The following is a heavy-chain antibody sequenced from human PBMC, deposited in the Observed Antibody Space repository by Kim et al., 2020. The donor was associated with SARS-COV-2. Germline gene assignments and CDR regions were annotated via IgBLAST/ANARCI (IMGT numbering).Heavy chain of an antibody. Sequence: SETLSLTCAVYGGSFSGYYWSWIRQPPGKGLEWIGEINHSGSTNYNPSLKSRVTISVDTSKNQFSLKLSSVTAADTAVYYCARHTMTRRVRGVIQWWFDPWGQGTLVTVSS. V-gene: IGHV4-34*01. CDR2: INHSGST. CDR1: GGSFSGYY. D-gene: IGHD3-10*01. J-gene: IGHJ5*02. CDR3: ARHTMTRRVRGVIQWWFDP.